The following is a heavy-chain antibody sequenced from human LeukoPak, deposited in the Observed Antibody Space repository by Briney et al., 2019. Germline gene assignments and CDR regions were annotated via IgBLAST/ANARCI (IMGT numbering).Heavy chain of an antibody. V-gene: IGHV3-30*18. CDR1: GLSFRSYG. CDR3: AKDRYSYAFEYSDS. Sequence: GGSLRLSCAASGLSFRSYGMHWVRQAPGKGLEWVAIISNDGGKKYYADSVKGRFTISRDNSKNTLSLQVSSLRTEDTAVYYCAKDRYSYAFEYSDSWGQGTLVTVSS. CDR2: ISNDGGKK. D-gene: IGHD5-18*01. J-gene: IGHJ4*02.